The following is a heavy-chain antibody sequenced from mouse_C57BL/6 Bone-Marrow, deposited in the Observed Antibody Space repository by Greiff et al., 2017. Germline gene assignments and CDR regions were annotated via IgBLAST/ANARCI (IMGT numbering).Heavy chain of an antibody. CDR1: GYTFTSYW. CDR3: ARESHYYSNPYAMDY. Sequence: QVQLQQPGAELVMPGASVKLSCKASGYTFTSYWMHWVKQRPGQGLEWIGEIDPSDSYTNYNQKFKGKSTLTVDKSSSTAYMQRSSLTSEDSAVYYCARESHYYSNPYAMDYWGQGTSVTVSS. D-gene: IGHD2-5*01. J-gene: IGHJ4*01. CDR2: IDPSDSYT. V-gene: IGHV1-69*01.